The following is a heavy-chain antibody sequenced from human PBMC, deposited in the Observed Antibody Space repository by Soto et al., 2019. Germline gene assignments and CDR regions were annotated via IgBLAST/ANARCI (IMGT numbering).Heavy chain of an antibody. V-gene: IGHV3-23*01. J-gene: IGHJ4*02. CDR2: ISGSGGST. CDR3: AKEVSLGSTVDLGY. CDR1: GFTFTIFA. Sequence: EVQLLESGGDLVQPGGSLRLSCAASGFTFTIFAMSWVRQSPGKGLGWVSTISGSGGSTYYADAVKGRFTISRDNSMGTPYLQMKSLRVEDTAIYYCAKEVSLGSTVDLGYWGQGTLVTVSS. D-gene: IGHD7-27*01.